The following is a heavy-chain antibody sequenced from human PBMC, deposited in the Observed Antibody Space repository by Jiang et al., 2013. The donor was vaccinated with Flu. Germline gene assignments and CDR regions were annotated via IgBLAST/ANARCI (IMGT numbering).Heavy chain of an antibody. V-gene: IGHV1-18*04. CDR3: ASMGKLWVGELLRYGMDV. D-gene: IGHD3-10*01. J-gene: IGHJ6*02. CDR2: ISVYNSNT. CDR1: GHTLPSLA. Sequence: SGAEVKKPGASVKVSCKASGHTLPSLAISWVRQAPGQGLEWMGWISVYNSNTNYAQKLQGRVTMTTDTSTSTVYMELRSLRFDDTAVYYCASMGKLWVGELLRYGMDVWGQGTTVTVSS.